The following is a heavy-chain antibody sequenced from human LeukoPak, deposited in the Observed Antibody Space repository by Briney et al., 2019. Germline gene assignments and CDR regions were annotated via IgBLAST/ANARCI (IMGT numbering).Heavy chain of an antibody. CDR2: IDPEDGET. V-gene: IGHV1-24*01. Sequence: ASVKVSCKVSGYTLTELSMHWVRQAPGKGLEWMGNIDPEDGETIYAQKFQGRVTMTEDTSSDTAYMELSSLRSEDTAVYYCATEKSHYCDSSGYYYTAFDIWGQGTMVTVSS. CDR3: ATEKSHYCDSSGYYYTAFDI. J-gene: IGHJ3*02. D-gene: IGHD3-22*01. CDR1: GYTLTELS.